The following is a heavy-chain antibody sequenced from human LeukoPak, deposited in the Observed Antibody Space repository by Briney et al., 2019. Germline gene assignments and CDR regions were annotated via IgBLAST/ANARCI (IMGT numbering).Heavy chain of an antibody. J-gene: IGHJ4*02. D-gene: IGHD2-15*01. CDR3: ARGEYCSGGSCYRSYFDY. CDR1: GFTFSSYS. Sequence: GSLRLSCAASGFTFSSYSMNWVRQAPGKGLEWIGEINHSGSTNYNPSLKSRVTISVDTSKNQFSLKLSSVTAADAAVYYCARGEYCSGGSCYRSYFDYWGQGTLVTVSS. V-gene: IGHV4-34*01. CDR2: INHSGST.